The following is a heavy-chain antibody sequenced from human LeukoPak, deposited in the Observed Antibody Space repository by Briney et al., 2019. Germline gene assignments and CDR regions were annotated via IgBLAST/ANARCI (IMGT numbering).Heavy chain of an antibody. CDR2: VTGDSRTT. CDR1: GFTFSNFA. CDR3: AKADSSGWSTFDC. D-gene: IGHD6-19*01. Sequence: GGSLRLSCVASGFTFSNFAMNWVGQAPGKGLEWGSVVTGDSRTTHYADSVKGRFTISRGNSKNMVYLQMNSLRAADTAVYFCAKADSSGWSTFDCWGQGTLVTVSS. V-gene: IGHV3-23*01. J-gene: IGHJ4*02.